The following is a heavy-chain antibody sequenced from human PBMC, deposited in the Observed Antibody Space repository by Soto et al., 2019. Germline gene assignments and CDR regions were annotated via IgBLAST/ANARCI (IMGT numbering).Heavy chain of an antibody. D-gene: IGHD3-3*01. CDR2: IYYSGST. Sequence: SETLSLTCTVSGGSISSGGYYWSWIRQHPGKGLEWIGYIYYSGSTYYNPSLKSRVTISVDTSKNQFSLKLSSVTAADTAVYYCAREYLYDFWSGSPRPPYYYGMDVWGQGTTVTVSS. V-gene: IGHV4-31*03. CDR3: AREYLYDFWSGSPRPPYYYGMDV. J-gene: IGHJ6*02. CDR1: GGSISSGGYY.